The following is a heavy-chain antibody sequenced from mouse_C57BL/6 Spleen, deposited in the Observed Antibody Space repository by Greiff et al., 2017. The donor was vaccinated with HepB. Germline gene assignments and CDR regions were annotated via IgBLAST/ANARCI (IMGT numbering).Heavy chain of an antibody. Sequence: QVQLQQPGAELVMPGASVKLSCKASGYTFTSYWMHWVKQRPGQGLEWIGEIDPSDSYTNYNQKFKGKSTLTVDKSSSTAYMQLNSLTSEDSAVYYCARSGGDGYGYFDYWGQGTTLTVSS. V-gene: IGHV1-69*01. CDR3: ARSGGDGYGYFDY. D-gene: IGHD2-3*01. CDR1: GYTFTSYW. CDR2: IDPSDSYT. J-gene: IGHJ2*01.